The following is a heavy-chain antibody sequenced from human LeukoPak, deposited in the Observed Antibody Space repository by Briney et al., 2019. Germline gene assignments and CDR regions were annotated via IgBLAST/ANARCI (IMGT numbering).Heavy chain of an antibody. CDR3: VRDFYQLLQGPYYFDY. CDR1: GFTFSSYS. V-gene: IGHV3-21*01. Sequence: PGGSLRLSCAASGFTFSSYSMNWVRQAPGKGLEWVSSISSSSSYIYYADSVKGRFTISRDNAKNSLYLQMNSLRAEDTAVYYCVRDFYQLLQGPYYFDYWGQGTLVTVSS. CDR2: ISSSSSYI. J-gene: IGHJ4*02. D-gene: IGHD2-2*01.